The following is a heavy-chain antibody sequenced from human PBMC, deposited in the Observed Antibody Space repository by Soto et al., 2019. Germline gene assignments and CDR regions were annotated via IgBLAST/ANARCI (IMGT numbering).Heavy chain of an antibody. CDR1: GGSISSYY. Sequence: SEPLSLTCTVYGGSISSYYWSWIRQPPGKGLEWIGYIYYSGSTNYNPSLKSRVTISVDTSKNQFSLKLSSVTAADTAVDYCARVGKEARDLDDCGQGTLVTVSS. D-gene: IGHD6-6*01. V-gene: IGHV4-59*01. CDR3: ARVGKEARDLDD. CDR2: IYYSGST. J-gene: IGHJ4*02.